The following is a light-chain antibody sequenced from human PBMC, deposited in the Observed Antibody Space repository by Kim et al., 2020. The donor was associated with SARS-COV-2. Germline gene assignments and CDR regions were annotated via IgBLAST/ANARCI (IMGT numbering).Light chain of an antibody. CDR1: NIGSKS. V-gene: IGLV3-21*04. J-gene: IGLJ1*01. CDR2: YDS. Sequence: APGKTARITCGGNNIGSKSVHCYQQKPGQAPVLVIYYDSDRPSGIPERFSGSNSGNTATLTISRVEAGDEADYYCQVWDSSSDHRVFGTGTKVTVL. CDR3: QVWDSSSDHRV.